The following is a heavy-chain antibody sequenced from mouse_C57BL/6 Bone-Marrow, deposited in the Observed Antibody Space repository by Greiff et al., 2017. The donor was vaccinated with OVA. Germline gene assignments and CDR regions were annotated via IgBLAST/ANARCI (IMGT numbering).Heavy chain of an antibody. CDR1: GYTFTSYW. J-gene: IGHJ1*03. CDR2: IDPSDSYT. CDR3: AREDLFDWYFDV. Sequence: QVQLQQSGAELVMPGASVKLSCKASGYTFTSYWMHWVKQRPGQGLEWIGEIDPSDSYTNYNQKFKGKSTLTVDKSSSTAYMQLSSLTSEDYAVYYCAREDLFDWYFDVWGTGTTVTVSS. V-gene: IGHV1-69*01.